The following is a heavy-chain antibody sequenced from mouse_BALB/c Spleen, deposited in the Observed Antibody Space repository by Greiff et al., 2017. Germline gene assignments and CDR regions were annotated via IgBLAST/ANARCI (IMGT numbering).Heavy chain of an antibody. CDR2: IDPETGGT. J-gene: IGHJ3*01. CDR1: GYTFTDYE. Sequence: QVQLQQSGAELVRPGASVTLSCKASGYTFTDYEMHWVKQTPVHGLEWIGAIDPETGGTAYNQKFKGKATLTADKSSSTAYMELRSLTSEDSAVYYCTSPPRATTYWGQGTLVTVSA. CDR3: TSPPRATTY. D-gene: IGHD3-1*01. V-gene: IGHV1-15*01.